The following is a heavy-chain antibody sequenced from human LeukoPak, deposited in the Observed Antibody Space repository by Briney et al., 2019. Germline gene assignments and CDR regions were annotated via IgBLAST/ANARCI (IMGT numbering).Heavy chain of an antibody. Sequence: PSETLSLTYTVSGGSMSSFYWSWIRQPPGKGLEWIGYIHYSGSTNYNPSLKSRVTISLDTSKNQVSLKLTSVTAADTAVYYCARDTSGSGGAWHFDLWGRGTLVTVSS. V-gene: IGHV4-59*01. CDR2: IHYSGST. J-gene: IGHJ2*01. D-gene: IGHD6-25*01. CDR1: GGSMSSFY. CDR3: ARDTSGSGGAWHFDL.